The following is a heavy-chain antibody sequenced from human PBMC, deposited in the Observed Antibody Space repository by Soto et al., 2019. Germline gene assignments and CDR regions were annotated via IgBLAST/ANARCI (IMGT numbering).Heavy chain of an antibody. J-gene: IGHJ6*02. CDR3: ARYSSSWYPILLYYYGMDV. Sequence: ASVKVSCKASGYTFTSYGISWVRQAPGQGLEWMGWISAYNGNTNYAQKLQGRVTMTTDTSTSTAYMELRSLRSDDTAVYYCARYSSSWYPILLYYYGMDVWGQGTTVTVSS. CDR1: GYTFTSYG. V-gene: IGHV1-18*01. D-gene: IGHD6-13*01. CDR2: ISAYNGNT.